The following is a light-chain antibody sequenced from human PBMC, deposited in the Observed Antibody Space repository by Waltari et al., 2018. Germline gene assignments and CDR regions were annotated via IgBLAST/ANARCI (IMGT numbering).Light chain of an antibody. V-gene: IGLV3-9*01. CDR3: KVWDSNTYV. CDR1: NIGHQN. J-gene: IGLJ1*01. Sequence: SYELTQPLSVSVALGQTASITCGGRNIGHQNVQWSQQRHGRAPVLVIYRDRRRPSGTPERCSGSNSGNTATVIISRAQAEDEGVYYCKVWDSNTYVFGPGTKVTVL. CDR2: RDR.